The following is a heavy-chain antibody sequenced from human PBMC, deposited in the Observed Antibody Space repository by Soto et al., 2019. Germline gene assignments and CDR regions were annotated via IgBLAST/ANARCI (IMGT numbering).Heavy chain of an antibody. CDR2: IYYSGST. D-gene: IGHD5-12*01. J-gene: IGHJ6*03. CDR1: GGSISSYY. CDR3: ATRGPDIVATSYYYYYYMNV. V-gene: IGHV4-59*08. Sequence: SETLSLTCTVSGGSISSYYWCWIRQPPGKGLEWIGYIYYSGSTNYNPSLKSRVTISVDTSKNQFSLKLSSVTAADTAVYYRATRGPDIVATSYYYYYYMNVWGKGTTVT.